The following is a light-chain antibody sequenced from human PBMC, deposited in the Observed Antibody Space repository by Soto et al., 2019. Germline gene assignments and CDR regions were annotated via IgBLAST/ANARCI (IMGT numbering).Light chain of an antibody. CDR2: GAS. CDR3: QQYNNWPPWT. CDR1: QSVSSN. Sequence: EIVMTHSPATLSVSPCARAALSSSASQSVSSNLAWYQQKPGQAPRLLIYGASTRATGIPARFSGSGSGTEFTLTISSLQSEDFAVYYCQQYNNWPPWTFGQGTKVDTK. J-gene: IGKJ1*01. V-gene: IGKV3-15*01.